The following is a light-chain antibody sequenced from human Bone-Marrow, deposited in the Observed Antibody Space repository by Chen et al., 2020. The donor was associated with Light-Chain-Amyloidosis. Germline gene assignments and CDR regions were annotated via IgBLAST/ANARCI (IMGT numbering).Light chain of an antibody. CDR3: QSYQGSSQGV. V-gene: IGLV6-57*01. J-gene: IGLJ3*02. Sequence: NFMLTQHHSVSESPGKTVIISCTRSSGSIATNYVQWYQQRPGSSPTTVIYEDDQRPSGVPDRFSVSIDRSSNSASLTISGLKTEDEADYYCQSYQGSSQGVFGGGTKLTVL. CDR1: SGSIATNY. CDR2: EDD.